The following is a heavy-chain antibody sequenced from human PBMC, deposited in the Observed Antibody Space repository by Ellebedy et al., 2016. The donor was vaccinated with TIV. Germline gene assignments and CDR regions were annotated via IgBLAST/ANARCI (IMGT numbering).Heavy chain of an antibody. D-gene: IGHD4-17*01. V-gene: IGHV4-31*03. J-gene: IGHJ3*02. Sequence: SETLSLXCTVSGGSISSGGYYWSWIRQHPGKGLEWIGYIYYSGSTYYNPSLKSRVTISVDTSKNQFSLKLSSVTAADTAVYYCARSYGDYLDLRLAFDIWGQGTMVTVSS. CDR2: IYYSGST. CDR1: GGSISSGGYY. CDR3: ARSYGDYLDLRLAFDI.